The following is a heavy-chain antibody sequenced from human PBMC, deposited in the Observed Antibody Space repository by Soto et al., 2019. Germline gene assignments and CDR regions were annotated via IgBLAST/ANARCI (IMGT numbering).Heavy chain of an antibody. CDR2: IYPGDSDT. CDR1: GYSFTSYW. Sequence: PXESLKISCKGSGYSFTSYWIGWVRQMPGKGLEWMGIIYPGDSDTRYSPSFQGQVTISADKSISTAYLQWSSLKASDTAMYYCASGGNYDFWSTNMFDYWGQGNLVTVSS. D-gene: IGHD3-3*01. J-gene: IGHJ4*02. V-gene: IGHV5-51*01. CDR3: ASGGNYDFWSTNMFDY.